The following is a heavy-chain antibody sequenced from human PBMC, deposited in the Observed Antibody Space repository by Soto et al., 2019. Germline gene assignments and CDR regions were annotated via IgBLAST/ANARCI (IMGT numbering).Heavy chain of an antibody. CDR3: ARKSISSSWAYYYYGMDV. CDR2: ISAYNGNT. J-gene: IGHJ6*02. D-gene: IGHD6-13*01. Sequence: ASVQVSCKASGYTFTSYGISWVRQAPGQGFEWMGWISAYNGNTNYAQKLQGRVTMTTDTSTSTAYMELRSLRSDDTAVYYCARKSISSSWAYYYYGMDVWGQGTTVTVS. V-gene: IGHV1-18*04. CDR1: GYTFTSYG.